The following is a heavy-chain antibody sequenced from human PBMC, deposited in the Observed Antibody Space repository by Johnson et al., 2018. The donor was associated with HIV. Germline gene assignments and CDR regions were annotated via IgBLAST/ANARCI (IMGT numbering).Heavy chain of an antibody. J-gene: IGHJ3*01. V-gene: IGHV3-30*03. CDR1: GFTFSSYG. CDR2: ISYDGSNK. D-gene: IGHD2-8*01. CDR3: ARDWGWCDAFDV. Sequence: QVQLVESGGGVVQPGRSLRLSCAASGFTFSSYGMHWVRQAPGKGLEWLAVISYDGSNKYYADSVKGRFTISRDNSKNTLYLQMNSLRAEDTAVYYCARDWGWCDAFDVWGQGTVVTVSS.